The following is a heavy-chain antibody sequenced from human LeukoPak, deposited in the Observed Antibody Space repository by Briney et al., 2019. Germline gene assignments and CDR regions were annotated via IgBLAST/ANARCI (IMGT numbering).Heavy chain of an antibody. Sequence: GGSLRLSCAASGFSFGSYWIAWVRQAPGKGLEWVAVMSYDGSNKYYADSVKGRFTISRDNSQNTVYLQMNSLRAEDPAVYYCARELHHGWFDYWGQGTLVTVSS. CDR2: MSYDGSNK. CDR3: ARELHHGWFDY. D-gene: IGHD6-19*01. J-gene: IGHJ4*02. V-gene: IGHV3-30-3*01. CDR1: GFSFGSYW.